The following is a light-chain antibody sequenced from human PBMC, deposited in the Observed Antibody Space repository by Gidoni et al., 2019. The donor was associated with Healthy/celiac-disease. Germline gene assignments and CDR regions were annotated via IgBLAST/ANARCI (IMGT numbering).Light chain of an antibody. Sequence: DIQMTQSPSSLSASVGDRVTITCQASQDISNYLNWYQQKPGKAPKLLIYDASNLETGVPSRFSGSGSGTDFTFTISSLQPEDIATYYCQQYDNLLLTFXGXTKVXIK. CDR1: QDISNY. CDR2: DAS. V-gene: IGKV1-33*01. J-gene: IGKJ4*01. CDR3: QQYDNLLLT.